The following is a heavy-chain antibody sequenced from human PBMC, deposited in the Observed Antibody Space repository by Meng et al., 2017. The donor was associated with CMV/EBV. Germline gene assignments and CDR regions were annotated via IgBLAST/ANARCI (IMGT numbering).Heavy chain of an antibody. Sequence: ASVKVSCKASGHTFTGYYMHWVRQAPGQGLEWMGWINPNSGGTNYAQKFQGRVTMTRDTSISTAYMELSRLRSDDTAVYYCARGWWLQDLNFKYWGQGTLVTVSS. CDR1: GHTFTGYY. D-gene: IGHD5-24*01. CDR2: INPNSGGT. CDR3: ARGWWLQDLNFKY. J-gene: IGHJ4*02. V-gene: IGHV1-2*02.